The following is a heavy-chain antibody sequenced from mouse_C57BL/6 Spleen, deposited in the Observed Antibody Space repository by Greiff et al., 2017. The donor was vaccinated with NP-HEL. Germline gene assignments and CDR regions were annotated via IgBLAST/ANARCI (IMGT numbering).Heavy chain of an antibody. V-gene: IGHV14-4*01. CDR2: IDPENGDT. CDR3: TTGAKYFDY. CDR1: GFNIKDDY. Sequence: VQLKESGAELVRPGASVKLSCTASGFNIKDDYMHWVKQRPEQGLEWIGWIDPENGDTEYASKFQGKATITADTSSNTAYLQLSSLTSEDTAVYYCTTGAKYFDYWGQGTTLTVSS. D-gene: IGHD1-1*01. J-gene: IGHJ2*01.